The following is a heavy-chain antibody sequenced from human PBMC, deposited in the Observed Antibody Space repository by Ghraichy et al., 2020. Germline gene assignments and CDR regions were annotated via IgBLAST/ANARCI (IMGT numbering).Heavy chain of an antibody. CDR2: IKSKTDGGTT. CDR3: TTDIGEAAGTSGWFDP. J-gene: IGHJ5*02. D-gene: IGHD6-13*01. CDR1: GFTFSNAW. V-gene: IGHV3-15*01. Sequence: SCAASGFTFSNAWMSWVRQAPGKGLEWVGRIKSKTDGGTTDYAAPVKGRFTISRDDSKNTLYLQMNSLKTEDTAVYYCTTDIGEAAGTSGWFDPWGQGTLVTVSS.